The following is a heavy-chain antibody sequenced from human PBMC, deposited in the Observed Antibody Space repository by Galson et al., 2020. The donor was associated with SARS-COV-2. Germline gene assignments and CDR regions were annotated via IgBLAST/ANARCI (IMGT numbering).Heavy chain of an antibody. CDR3: AREADPQLYYYDSSGYGGMDV. Sequence: ASVKVSCKASGYTFTSYGISWVRQAPGQGLEWMGWISAYNGNTNYAQTLQGRVTMTTDTSTSTAYMELRSLRSDDTAVYYCAREADPQLYYYDSSGYGGMDVWGQGTTVTVSS. J-gene: IGHJ6*02. V-gene: IGHV1-18*01. CDR2: ISAYNGNT. CDR1: GYTFTSYG. D-gene: IGHD3-22*01.